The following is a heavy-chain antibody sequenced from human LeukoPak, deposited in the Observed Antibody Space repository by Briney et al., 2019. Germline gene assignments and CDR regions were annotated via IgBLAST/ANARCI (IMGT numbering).Heavy chain of an antibody. CDR3: ARQPRCTNGVCYRGVGAFDI. CDR1: GGSISSSSYY. J-gene: IGHJ3*02. D-gene: IGHD2-8*01. V-gene: IGHV4-39*01. Sequence: SETLSLTCTVSGGSISSSSYYWGWIRQPPGKGLEWIVSIYYSGSTYYNPSLKSRVTISVDTSKNQFSLKLSSVTAADTAVYYCARQPRCTNGVCYRGVGAFDIWGQGTMVTVSS. CDR2: IYYSGST.